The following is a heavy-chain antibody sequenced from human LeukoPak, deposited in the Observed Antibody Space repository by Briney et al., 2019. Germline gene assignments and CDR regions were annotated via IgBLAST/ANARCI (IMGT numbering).Heavy chain of an antibody. CDR2: ISGSGGNT. D-gene: IGHD3-10*02. V-gene: IGHV3-23*01. CDR1: GFTFSTYG. Sequence: GGSLRLSCAASGFTFSTYGMSWVRQAPGKGLEWVSGISGSGGNTYYADSVKGRFTISRDNSKNTLYLQMNSLRAEDTAVYYCARDRDTMLFDYWGQGTLVTVSS. J-gene: IGHJ4*02. CDR3: ARDRDTMLFDY.